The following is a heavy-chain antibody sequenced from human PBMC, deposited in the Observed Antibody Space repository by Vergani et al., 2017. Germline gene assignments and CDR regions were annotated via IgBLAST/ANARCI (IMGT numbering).Heavy chain of an antibody. CDR2: ISYDGSNK. CDR3: ASLPYYYDSSGYYYRGPFDY. D-gene: IGHD3-22*01. Sequence: QVQLVESGGGVVQPGRSLRLSCAASGFTFSSYAMHWVRQAPGKGLEWVAVISYDGSNKYYADSVKGRFTISRDNSKNTLYLQMNSLRAEDTAVYYCASLPYYYDSSGYYYRGPFDYWGQGTLVTVSS. J-gene: IGHJ4*02. V-gene: IGHV3-30*04. CDR1: GFTFSSYA.